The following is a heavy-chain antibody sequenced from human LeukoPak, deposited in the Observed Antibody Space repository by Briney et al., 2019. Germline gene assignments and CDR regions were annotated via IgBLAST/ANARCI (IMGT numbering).Heavy chain of an antibody. J-gene: IGHJ6*02. V-gene: IGHV1-69*04. CDR2: IIPILGIA. CDR1: GGTFSSYA. CDR3: ARVAVLYGSGSYYGYYGMDV. D-gene: IGHD3-10*01. Sequence: ASVKVSCKASGGTFSSYAISWVRQAPGQGLEWMGRIIPILGIANYAQKFQGRVTITADKSTSTAYMELSSLRSEDTAVYYCARVAVLYGSGSYYGYYGMDVWGQGTTVTVYS.